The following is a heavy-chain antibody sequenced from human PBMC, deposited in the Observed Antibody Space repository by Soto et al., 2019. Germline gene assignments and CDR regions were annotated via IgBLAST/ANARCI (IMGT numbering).Heavy chain of an antibody. Sequence: QVQLVQSGAEVKKPGSSVKVSCKASGGTISCYAISWVRQAPGQGLEWMGGIIPIFGTANYAQKFQGRVTITADESTSTAYMELSSLRSEDTPVYYCARAPGQYSSGWLNYFDYWGQGTLVTVSS. CDR3: ARAPGQYSSGWLNYFDY. V-gene: IGHV1-69*01. CDR2: IIPIFGTA. CDR1: GGTISCYA. J-gene: IGHJ4*02. D-gene: IGHD6-19*01.